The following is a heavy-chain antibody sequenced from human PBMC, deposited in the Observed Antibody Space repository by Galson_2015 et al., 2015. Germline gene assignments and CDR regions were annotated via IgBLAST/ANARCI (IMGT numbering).Heavy chain of an antibody. CDR3: ARGRGFIFDF. D-gene: IGHD3-10*01. Sequence: SLRLSCAASDFTASSNYMAWFRQAPGKGLEWVSVLSKTDTAYYVDSVRGRFTISRDNSKNTVYLQMDYLTVDDTAVYYCARGRGFIFDFWGQGTLVTVSS. CDR1: DFTASSNY. V-gene: IGHV3-53*01. CDR2: LSKTDTA. J-gene: IGHJ4*02.